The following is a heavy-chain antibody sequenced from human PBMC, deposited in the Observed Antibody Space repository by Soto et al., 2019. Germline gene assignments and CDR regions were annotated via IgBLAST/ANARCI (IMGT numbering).Heavy chain of an antibody. Sequence: QVQLVQSGVEVEKPGASVKVSCKASGYTFTSYGVSWVRQAPGEGLEWMGWISAYNGNTNYAQKFQGRVTMTTDTATSKGYMELRSLRSDDTAVYYCARDVPTVTTGGPDYWGQGTLVTVSS. CDR2: ISAYNGNT. CDR3: ARDVPTVTTGGPDY. V-gene: IGHV1-18*01. CDR1: GYTFTSYG. D-gene: IGHD4-17*01. J-gene: IGHJ4*02.